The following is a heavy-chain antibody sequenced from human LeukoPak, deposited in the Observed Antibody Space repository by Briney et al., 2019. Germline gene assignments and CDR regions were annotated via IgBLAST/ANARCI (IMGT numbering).Heavy chain of an antibody. Sequence: PSETLSLTCTVSGGSIRGYYWSWIRQPPEKGLEWIGYINYSGNTNYNPSLKSRVTISVDTSKNQFSLKLSSVTAADTAVYYCASFSWGSGSYNQEAIWSWFDPWGQGTLVTVSS. CDR3: ASFSWGSGSYNQEAIWSWFDP. V-gene: IGHV4-59*08. CDR2: INYSGNT. D-gene: IGHD3-10*01. CDR1: GGSIRGYY. J-gene: IGHJ5*02.